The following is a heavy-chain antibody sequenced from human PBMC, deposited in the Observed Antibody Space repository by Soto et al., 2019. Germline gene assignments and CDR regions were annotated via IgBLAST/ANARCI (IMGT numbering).Heavy chain of an antibody. J-gene: IGHJ4*02. Sequence: GGSLRLSCAASGFTFSSYAMHWVRQAPGKGLEWVAVISYDGSNKYYADSGKGRFTISRDNSKNTLYLQMNSLRAEDTAVYYCARGPYYYDSSGYSPLDYWGQGTLVTVSS. CDR2: ISYDGSNK. CDR1: GFTFSSYA. D-gene: IGHD3-22*01. CDR3: ARGPYYYDSSGYSPLDY. V-gene: IGHV3-30-3*01.